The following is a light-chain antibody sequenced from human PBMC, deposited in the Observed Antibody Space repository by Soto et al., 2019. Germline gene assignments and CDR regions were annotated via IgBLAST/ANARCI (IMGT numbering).Light chain of an antibody. CDR1: QSVDSN. CDR2: GAS. V-gene: IGKV3-15*01. Sequence: EIVMTQSPATLSVSPGERATLSCRASQSVDSNLAWYRQKPGQAPRLLIYGASTRATGIPARFSGSESGTEFTLTISSLQSEDFAVYYCHQYNNWPLTFGGGTKVDIK. J-gene: IGKJ4*01. CDR3: HQYNNWPLT.